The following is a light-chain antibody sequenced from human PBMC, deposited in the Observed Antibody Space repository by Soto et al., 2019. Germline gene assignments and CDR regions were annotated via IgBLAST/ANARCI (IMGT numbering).Light chain of an antibody. V-gene: IGLV2-14*01. CDR2: EVS. Sequence: QSALTQPASVSGSPGQSITISCTGTSSDVGGYKYVSWYQQHPRKAPKLMIYEVSNRPSGVSNRFSGSKSGNTASLTISGLQAEDESDYYCSSYTSSTVYVFGPGTKVTVL. J-gene: IGLJ1*01. CDR3: SSYTSSTVYV. CDR1: SSDVGGYKY.